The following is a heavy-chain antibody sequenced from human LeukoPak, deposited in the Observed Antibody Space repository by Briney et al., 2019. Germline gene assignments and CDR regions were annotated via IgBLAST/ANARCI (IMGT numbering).Heavy chain of an antibody. CDR2: IISSSSIT. CDR1: GFTFSSYS. V-gene: IGHV3-48*04. CDR3: ASTKCSGTNCYSDY. J-gene: IGHJ4*02. Sequence: PGGSLRLSCAASGFTFSSYSMNWVRQAPGKGLEWVSYIISSSSITSYAGSVKGRFTISRDNAKNSLFLQMNGLRAEDTAVYYCASTKCSGTNCYSDYWGQGTLVTVSS. D-gene: IGHD2-15*01.